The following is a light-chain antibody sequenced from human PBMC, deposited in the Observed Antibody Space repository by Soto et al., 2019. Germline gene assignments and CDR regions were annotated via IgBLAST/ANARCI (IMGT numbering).Light chain of an antibody. CDR3: QQRDIWPYT. Sequence: EIVLAQSPATLSLSPGERATLSCRASQSVNNFLAWYQQNRGQAPRLLIFDASNRATGIPARFSGSRSGTDFTLNISILEPEDSAVYYCQQRDIWPYTFGQGTKLEIK. V-gene: IGKV3-11*01. CDR2: DAS. J-gene: IGKJ2*01. CDR1: QSVNNF.